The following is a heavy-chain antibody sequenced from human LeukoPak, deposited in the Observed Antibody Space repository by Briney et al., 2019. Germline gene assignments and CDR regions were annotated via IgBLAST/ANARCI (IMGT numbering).Heavy chain of an antibody. CDR1: GFTFSSYG. CDR3: AKDRKGYSYD. J-gene: IGHJ4*02. CDR2: ISYDGSNK. V-gene: IGHV3-30*18. Sequence: GRSLRLSCAASGFTFSSYGMHWVRQAPAKGLEGGAVISYDGSNKYYADSVKGRFTISRDNSKNTLYLQMNSLRAEDTAAYYCAKDRKGYSYDWGQGTLVTVSS. D-gene: IGHD5-18*01.